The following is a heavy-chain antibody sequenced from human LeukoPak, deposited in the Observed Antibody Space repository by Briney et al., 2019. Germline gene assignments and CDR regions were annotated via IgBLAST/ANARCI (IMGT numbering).Heavy chain of an antibody. CDR2: INPNSGGT. J-gene: IGHJ6*02. CDR3: ARDRRYSYGPSGMDV. V-gene: IGHV1-2*02. D-gene: IGHD5-18*01. CDR1: GYTFTVYY. Sequence: ASVKVSCTASGYTFTVYYMHWVRQAPGQGLEWMGWINPNSGGTNYAQKFQGRVTMTRDTSISTAYMELSRLRSDDTAVYYCARDRRYSYGPSGMDVWGQGTTVTVSS.